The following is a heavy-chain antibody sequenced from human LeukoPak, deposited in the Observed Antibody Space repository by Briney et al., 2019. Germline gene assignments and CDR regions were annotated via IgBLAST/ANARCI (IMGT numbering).Heavy chain of an antibody. J-gene: IGHJ4*02. CDR2: ISAYNGNI. V-gene: IGHV1-18*01. Sequence: GASVKVSCKASGYTFTSYGISWVRQAPGQGLEWMGWISAYNGNINYAQKLQGRVTMTTDTSTSTAYMELRSLRSDDTAVYYCARAMGHVLRYFDWLSPFDYWGQGTLVTVSS. D-gene: IGHD3-9*01. CDR1: GYTFTSYG. CDR3: ARAMGHVLRYFDWLSPFDY.